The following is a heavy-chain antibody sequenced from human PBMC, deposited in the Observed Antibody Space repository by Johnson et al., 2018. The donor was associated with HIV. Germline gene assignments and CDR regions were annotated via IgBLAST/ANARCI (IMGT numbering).Heavy chain of an antibody. CDR1: GVIFSDYY. D-gene: IGHD1-1*01. Sequence: VQLVESGGGLVRPGGSLRLSCAVSGVIFSDYYMSWIRQAPGKGLECVSYISGSGNSIYYAYSVKGRFTISRDNAKNSLYLQMNSLRAEDTAVYYCARGDGYRRAFDIWGQGTMVTVSS. J-gene: IGHJ3*02. CDR2: ISGSGNSI. V-gene: IGHV3-11*04. CDR3: ARGDGYRRAFDI.